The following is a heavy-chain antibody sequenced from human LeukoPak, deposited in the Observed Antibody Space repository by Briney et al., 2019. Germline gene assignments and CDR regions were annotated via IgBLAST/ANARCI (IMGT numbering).Heavy chain of an antibody. Sequence: GGSLRLSCLDSGFTFSSYWMSWVRQAPGKGLEWVSAISGSGGSTYYADSVKGRFTISRDNSKNTLYLQMNSLRAEDTAVYYCAKDARSSTVGDYFDYWGQGTLVTVSS. CDR2: ISGSGGST. CDR3: AKDARSSTVGDYFDY. J-gene: IGHJ4*02. CDR1: GFTFSSYW. D-gene: IGHD4-23*01. V-gene: IGHV3-23*01.